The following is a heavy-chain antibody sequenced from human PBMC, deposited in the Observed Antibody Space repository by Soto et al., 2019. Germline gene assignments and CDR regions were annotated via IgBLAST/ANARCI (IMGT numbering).Heavy chain of an antibody. D-gene: IGHD6-13*01. CDR3: ARDPAASLFDY. CDR1: GFTFSSYA. Sequence: GXSLRLSCAASGFTFSSYALHWFRQAPGKGLEWVAVISYDGSNKYYADSVKGRFTISRDNSKNTLYLQMNSLRAEDTAVYYCARDPAASLFDYWGQGTLVTVSS. J-gene: IGHJ4*02. V-gene: IGHV3-30-3*01. CDR2: ISYDGSNK.